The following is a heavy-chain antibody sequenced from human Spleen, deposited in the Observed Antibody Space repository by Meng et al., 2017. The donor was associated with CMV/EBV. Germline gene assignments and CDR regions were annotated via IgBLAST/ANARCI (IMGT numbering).Heavy chain of an antibody. V-gene: IGHV3-21*01. Sequence: EVQLVESGGGLVKPGGSXXLSCAASGFTFSSYSMNWVRQAPGKGLEWVSSISSSSSYIYYADSVKGRFTISRDNAKNSLYLQMNSLRAEDTAVYYCARDVYYYGSGSSGGYWGQGTLVTVSS. CDR2: ISSSSSYI. J-gene: IGHJ4*02. CDR1: GFTFSSYS. CDR3: ARDVYYYGSGSSGGY. D-gene: IGHD3-10*01.